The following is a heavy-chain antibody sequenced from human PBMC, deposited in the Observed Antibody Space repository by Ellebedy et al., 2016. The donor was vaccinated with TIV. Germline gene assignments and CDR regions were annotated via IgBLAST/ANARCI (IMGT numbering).Heavy chain of an antibody. V-gene: IGHV3-74*01. J-gene: IGHJ4*02. CDR2: ISSDGSST. CDR3: ARGSWYSDY. CDR1: GFTFSNYR. D-gene: IGHD6-13*01. Sequence: GESLKISXAASGFTFSNYRMHWVRQTPGKGLVWVSRISSDGSSTAYADSVKGRFSISRDNAKNTLYLQMNSLRAEDTAVYHCARGSWYSDYWGQGTLVTVSS.